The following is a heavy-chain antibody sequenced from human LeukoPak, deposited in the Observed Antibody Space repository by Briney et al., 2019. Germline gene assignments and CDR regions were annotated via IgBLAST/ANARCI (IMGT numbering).Heavy chain of an antibody. CDR2: IYYSGST. CDR1: GGSISSYY. CDR3: ARGLDWYFDL. V-gene: IGHV4-59*08. Sequence: SETLSLTCTVSGGSISSYYWSWIRQPPGKGLEWIGYIYYSGSTNYNPSLKSRVTISVDTSKNQFSLKPSSVTAADTAVYYCARGLDWYFDLWGRGTLVTVSS. J-gene: IGHJ2*01.